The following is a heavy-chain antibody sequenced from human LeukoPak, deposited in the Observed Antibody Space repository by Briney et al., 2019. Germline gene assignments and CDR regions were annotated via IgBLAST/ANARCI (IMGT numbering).Heavy chain of an antibody. J-gene: IGHJ4*02. CDR3: ARDLYGDYSFDY. CDR1: GFNFSTYS. Sequence: AGGSLRLSCAASGFNFSTYSMNWVRQAPGMGLEWVSSISSSSYIYYADSVKGRFTISRDNAKNSLYLQMNSLRAEDTAVYYCARDLYGDYSFDYWGQGALVTVSS. CDR2: ISSSSYI. V-gene: IGHV3-21*01. D-gene: IGHD4-17*01.